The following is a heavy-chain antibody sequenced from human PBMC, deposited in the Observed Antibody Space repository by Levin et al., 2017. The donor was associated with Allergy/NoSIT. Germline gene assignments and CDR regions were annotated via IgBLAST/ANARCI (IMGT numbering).Heavy chain of an antibody. V-gene: IGHV3-30*18. CDR1: GFTFSSYG. D-gene: IGHD6-13*01. CDR2: ISYDGSNK. J-gene: IGHJ6*02. CDR3: AKDSPGYSSADV. Sequence: GGSLRLSCAASGFTFSSYGMHWVRQAPGKGLEWVAVISYDGSNKYYADSVKGRFTISRDNSKNTLYLQMNSLRAEDTAVYYCAKDSPGYSSADVWGQGTTVTVSS.